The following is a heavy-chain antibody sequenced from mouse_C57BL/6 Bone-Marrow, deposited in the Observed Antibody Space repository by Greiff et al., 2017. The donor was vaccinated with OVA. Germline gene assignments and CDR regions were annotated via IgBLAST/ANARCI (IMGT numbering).Heavy chain of an antibody. Sequence: EVQRVESGEGLVKPGGSLKLSCAASGFTFSSYAMSWVRQTPEKRLEWVAYISSGGDYIYYADTVKGRFTISRDNARNTLYLQMSSLKSEDTAMYYCTKNLITTAPSDYWGQGTTLTVSS. V-gene: IGHV5-9-1*02. CDR3: TKNLITTAPSDY. J-gene: IGHJ2*01. CDR1: GFTFSSYA. CDR2: ISSGGDYI. D-gene: IGHD1-1*01.